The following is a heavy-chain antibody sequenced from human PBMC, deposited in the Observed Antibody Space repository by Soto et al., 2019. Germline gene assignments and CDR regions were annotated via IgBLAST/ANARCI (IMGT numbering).Heavy chain of an antibody. CDR3: ARDRKEWDAFDL. Sequence: SETLSLTCTVSGGSISSYYWSWIRQPPGKGLEWIGYIYYSGSTNYNPSLKSRVTISVDTSKNQFSLKLSSATAADTAVYYCARDRKEWDAFDLWGQGTMVTVSS. CDR2: IYYSGST. J-gene: IGHJ3*01. D-gene: IGHD1-26*01. CDR1: GGSISSYY. V-gene: IGHV4-59*12.